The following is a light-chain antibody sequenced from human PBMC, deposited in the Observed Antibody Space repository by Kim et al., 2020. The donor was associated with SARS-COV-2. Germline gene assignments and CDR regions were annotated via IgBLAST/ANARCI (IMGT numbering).Light chain of an antibody. V-gene: IGKV3-20*01. CDR1: QSVSSSY. J-gene: IGKJ3*01. CDR3: QHDGSSPPFT. CDR2: GAS. Sequence: PGERVTISGRASQSVSSSYLAWYQQKPGQPPRLLSYGASSRATGSPDRFSARGSGTDFTLTISRREPEDLAVYYCQHDGSSPPFTFGPGTKVDI.